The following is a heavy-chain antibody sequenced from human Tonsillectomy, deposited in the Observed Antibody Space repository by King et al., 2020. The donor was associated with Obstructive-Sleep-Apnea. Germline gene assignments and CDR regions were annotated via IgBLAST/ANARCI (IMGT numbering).Heavy chain of an antibody. Sequence: VQLVESGGGLVQPGRSLRLSCVASGFTFDDYALHWVRQAPGKGLEWVSSISWNSGGIGYADSVKGRFTISRDNAKNSLYLQMNSLRTEDTALYYCATLVYCGGDCTPFDYWGQGTLVTVSS. CDR2: ISWNSGGI. V-gene: IGHV3-9*01. J-gene: IGHJ4*02. CDR3: ATLVYCGGDCTPFDY. D-gene: IGHD2-21*02. CDR1: GFTFDDYA.